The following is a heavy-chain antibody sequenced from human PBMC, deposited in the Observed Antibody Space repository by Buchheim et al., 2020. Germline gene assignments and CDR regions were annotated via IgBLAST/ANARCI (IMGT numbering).Heavy chain of an antibody. CDR1: GFTFSSYG. D-gene: IGHD1-14*01. CDR2: IWYDGSNK. CDR3: ARGGAGINPGPDNHHGMDV. J-gene: IGHJ6*02. V-gene: IGHV3-33*01. Sequence: QVQLVESGGGVVQPGRSLRLSCAASGFTFSSYGMHWVRQAPGKGLEWVAVIWYDGSNKYYADSVKGRFTISRDNSKNTLYLQMNSLRAEDTAVYYCARGGAGINPGPDNHHGMDVWGQGTT.